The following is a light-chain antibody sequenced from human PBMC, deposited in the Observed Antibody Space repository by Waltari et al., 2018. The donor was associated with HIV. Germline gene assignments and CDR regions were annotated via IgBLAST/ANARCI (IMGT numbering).Light chain of an antibody. J-gene: IGLJ3*02. V-gene: IGLV2-23*01. CDR3: CSYGGDDTLV. CDR1: STNVGSFIL. CDR2: DDS. Sequence: QSALPQPASVSGSLGQSITISCTGASTNVGSFILVSWYQNRPGQAPTLIIYDDSKRPLGISSRFSGSKSGNTASLTISGLQSEDEADYYCCSYGGDDTLVFGGGTKVTAL.